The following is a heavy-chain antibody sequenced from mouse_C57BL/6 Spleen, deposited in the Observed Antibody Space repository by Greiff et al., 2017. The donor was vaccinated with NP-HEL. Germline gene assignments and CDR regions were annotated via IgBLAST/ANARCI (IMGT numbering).Heavy chain of an antibody. CDR2: IYPSDSET. D-gene: IGHD1-1*01. CDR1: GYTFTSYW. J-gene: IGHJ1*03. CDR3: ARKDYYGSSYYFDV. Sequence: VKLQQPGAELVRPGSSVKLSCKASGYTFTSYWMDWVKQRPGQGLEWIGNIYPSDSETHYNQKFKDKATLTVDKSSSTAYMQLSSLTSEDSAVYYCARKDYYGSSYYFDVWGTGTTVTVSS. V-gene: IGHV1-61*01.